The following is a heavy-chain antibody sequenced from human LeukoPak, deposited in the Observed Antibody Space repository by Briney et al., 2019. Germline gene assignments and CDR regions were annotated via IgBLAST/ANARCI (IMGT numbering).Heavy chain of an antibody. V-gene: IGHV3-30*04. D-gene: IGHD3-22*01. CDR1: GFTFSTYA. Sequence: GGSLRLSCAASGFTFSTYAMHWVRQAPGKGLEWLAVISYDGSNKYYADSVKGRFTISRDNAKNTLNLQMNSLRAEDTAVYYCARDLGQYYDTSDNWFDPWGQGTLVTVSS. CDR2: ISYDGSNK. J-gene: IGHJ5*02. CDR3: ARDLGQYYDTSDNWFDP.